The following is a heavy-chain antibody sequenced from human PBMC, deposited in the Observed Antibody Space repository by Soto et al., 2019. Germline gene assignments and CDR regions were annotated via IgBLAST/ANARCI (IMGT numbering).Heavy chain of an antibody. CDR3: ARGEVATIWDHDAFDI. V-gene: IGHV4-59*01. Sequence: SETLSLTCTVSGGSISSYYWSWIRQPPGKGLEWIGYIYYSGSTNYNPSLKSRVTISVDTSKNQFSLKLSSVTAADTAVYYCARGEVATIWDHDAFDIWGQGTMVTVSS. CDR2: IYYSGST. J-gene: IGHJ3*02. CDR1: GGSISSYY. D-gene: IGHD5-12*01.